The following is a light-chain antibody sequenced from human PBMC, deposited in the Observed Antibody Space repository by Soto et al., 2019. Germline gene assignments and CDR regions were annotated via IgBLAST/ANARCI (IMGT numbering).Light chain of an antibody. V-gene: IGLV2-23*02. CDR3: SSYAGNSNYV. J-gene: IGLJ1*01. CDR1: SSDVGTYDL. Sequence: QSALTQPASASGSPGQSITISCTGTSSDVGTYDLVSWYQQYPGKAPTLIIYEVTERPSGVSARVSGSKSGNTASLTVSGLQAEDEADYYCSSYAGNSNYVFGAGTKLTVL. CDR2: EVT.